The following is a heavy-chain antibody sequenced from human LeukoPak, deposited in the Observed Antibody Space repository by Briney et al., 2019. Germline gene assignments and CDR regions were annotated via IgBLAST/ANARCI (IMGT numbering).Heavy chain of an antibody. V-gene: IGHV5-51*01. CDR2: IYSWDSAS. J-gene: IGHJ3*02. D-gene: IGHD1-26*01. CDR3: ARALSGSYYDGFDI. Sequence: PGESLKISCKGSGYIFTNYWIAWVRHIPGKGLEYMGIIYSWDSASRYSQSLRGQVTISAAKSVTTAYLQWSSLKASDTGMYYCARALSGSYYDGFDIWGQGTMVTVSS. CDR1: GYIFTNYW.